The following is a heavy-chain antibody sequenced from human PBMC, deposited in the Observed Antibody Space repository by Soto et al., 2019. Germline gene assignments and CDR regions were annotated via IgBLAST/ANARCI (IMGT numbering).Heavy chain of an antibody. V-gene: IGHV4-59*01. CDR1: GGSISSYY. Sequence: SETLSLTCTVSGGSISSYYWSWIRQPPGKGLEWIGYIYYSGSTNYNPSLKSRVTISVDTSKNQFSLKLSSATAADTAVYYCARDRPDYSSGWYKGNYYYYGMDVWGQGTTVTVSS. D-gene: IGHD6-19*01. CDR3: ARDRPDYSSGWYKGNYYYYGMDV. J-gene: IGHJ6*02. CDR2: IYYSGST.